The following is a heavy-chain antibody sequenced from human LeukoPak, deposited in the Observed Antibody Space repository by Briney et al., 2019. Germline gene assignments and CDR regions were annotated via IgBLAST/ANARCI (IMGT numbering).Heavy chain of an antibody. CDR1: GGSFSGYY. CDR2: INHSGST. D-gene: IGHD4-17*01. Sequence: SETLSLTCAVYGGSFSGYYWSWIRQPPGKGLEWIGEINHSGSTNYNPSLKSRVTISVDTSKNQFSLKLSSVTAADTAVYYCARAYGDYGGYYYGMDVWGQGTTVTVSS. CDR3: ARAYGDYGGYYYGMDV. V-gene: IGHV4-34*01. J-gene: IGHJ6*02.